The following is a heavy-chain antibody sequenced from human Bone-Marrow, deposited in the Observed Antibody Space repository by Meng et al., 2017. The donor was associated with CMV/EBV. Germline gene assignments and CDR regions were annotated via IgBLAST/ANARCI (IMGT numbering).Heavy chain of an antibody. V-gene: IGHV3-7*01. J-gene: IGHJ5*02. CDR3: ARSYDFWSGFWFDP. CDR1: GFTFSSYG. Sequence: GESLKISCAASGFTFSSYGMHWVRQAPGKGLEWVANIKQDGSEKYYVDSVKGRFTISRDNAKNSLYLQMNSLRAEDTAVYYCARSYDFWSGFWFDPWGQGTLVTVSS. CDR2: IKQDGSEK. D-gene: IGHD3-3*01.